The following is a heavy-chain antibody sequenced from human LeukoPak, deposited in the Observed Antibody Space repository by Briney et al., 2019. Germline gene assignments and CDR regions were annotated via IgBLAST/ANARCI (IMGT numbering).Heavy chain of an antibody. J-gene: IGHJ5*01. CDR1: GFTFSSYS. Sequence: GGSLRLSCAASGFTFSSYSMNWVRQAPGKGLEWVSSISSSSDYIYYADSVKGRFTISRDNAKNSLYLQMSSLRVEDTAVYYCTRDPRHFDSCGQGTLVTVSS. CDR3: TRDPRHFDS. D-gene: IGHD6-6*01. V-gene: IGHV3-21*01. CDR2: ISSSSDYI.